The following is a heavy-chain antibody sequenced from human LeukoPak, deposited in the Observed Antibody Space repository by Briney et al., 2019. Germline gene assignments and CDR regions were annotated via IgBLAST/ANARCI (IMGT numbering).Heavy chain of an antibody. J-gene: IGHJ4*02. D-gene: IGHD1-14*01. Sequence: HGESLKISCKGSGYTFTTYWIAWVRQTPGKGLEWMGIIYPGDSDTRYSPSFEGQVTISADKSISTAYLQWSSLKASDTAVYYCATLSGNTYYDYWGQGTLVTVSS. CDR3: ATLSGNTYYDY. V-gene: IGHV5-51*01. CDR1: GYTFTTYW. CDR2: IYPGDSDT.